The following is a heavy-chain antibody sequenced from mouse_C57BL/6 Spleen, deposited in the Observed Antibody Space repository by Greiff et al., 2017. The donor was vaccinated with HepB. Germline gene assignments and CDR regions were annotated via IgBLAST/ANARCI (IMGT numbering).Heavy chain of an antibody. V-gene: IGHV10-1*01. CDR2: IRSKSNNYAT. CDR3: VRDFHYYAMDY. CDR1: GFSFNTYA. Sequence: EVQLVESGGGLVQPKGSLKLSCAASGFSFNTYAMNWVRQAPGKGLEWVARIRSKSNNYATYYADSVKDRFTISRDDSESMLYLQMNNLKTEDTAMYYCVRDFHYYAMDYWGQGTSVTVSS. J-gene: IGHJ4*01.